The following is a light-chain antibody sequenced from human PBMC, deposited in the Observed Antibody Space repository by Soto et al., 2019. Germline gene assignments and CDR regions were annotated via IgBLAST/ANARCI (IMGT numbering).Light chain of an antibody. CDR2: AAS. V-gene: IGKV1-8*01. CDR3: QQYYSYPLT. CDR1: LGVRSY. J-gene: IGKJ4*01. Sequence: AVRMTQSPSSLSAFTGDRVTITCRASLGVRSYLAWYQQKPGKAPNLLIYAASTLQSGVPSRFSGSGSGTDFTLTISCLQPEDSATYYCQQYYSYPLTFGGGTKVDIK.